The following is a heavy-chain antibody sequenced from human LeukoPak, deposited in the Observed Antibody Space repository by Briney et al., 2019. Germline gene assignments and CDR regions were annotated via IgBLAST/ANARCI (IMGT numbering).Heavy chain of an antibody. CDR3: AKEMQLGDGD. CDR1: TFTFSSYS. CDR2: ISSGSTYK. J-gene: IGHJ4*02. V-gene: IGHV3-21*04. Sequence: GGSLRLSCAASTFTFSSYSMNWVRQAPGKGLEWVSSISSGSTYKYYADSVKGRFTISRDNSKNTLYLQMNSLRAEDTAIYYCAKEMQLGDGDWGQGTLVTVSS. D-gene: IGHD2-21*02.